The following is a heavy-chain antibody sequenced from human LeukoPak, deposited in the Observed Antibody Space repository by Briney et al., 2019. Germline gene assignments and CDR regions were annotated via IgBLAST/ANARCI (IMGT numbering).Heavy chain of an antibody. Sequence: GGSLRLSCAASGFTFSSYTMNWVRQAPGKGLEWVSSISTSSSYIYYVDSVKGRFTISRDSAKNSLYLQMNILRAEDTAVYYCARVDGGSCYNYWGQGTLVTVSS. D-gene: IGHD2-15*01. V-gene: IGHV3-21*01. CDR3: ARVDGGSCYNY. J-gene: IGHJ4*02. CDR2: ISTSSSYI. CDR1: GFTFSSYT.